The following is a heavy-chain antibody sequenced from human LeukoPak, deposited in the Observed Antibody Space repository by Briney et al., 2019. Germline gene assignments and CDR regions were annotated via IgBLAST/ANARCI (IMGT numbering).Heavy chain of an antibody. CDR3: ARDRGSDFYWFDP. Sequence: GGSLRLYCAASGFTFSSYGMHWVRQAPGKGLEWVAIIWYDGSNKYYADSVKGRFTISRDNSKNTLYLQMNSLRAEDTAVYYCARDRGSDFYWFDPWGQGTLVTVSS. D-gene: IGHD1-26*01. CDR2: IWYDGSNK. V-gene: IGHV3-33*01. J-gene: IGHJ5*02. CDR1: GFTFSSYG.